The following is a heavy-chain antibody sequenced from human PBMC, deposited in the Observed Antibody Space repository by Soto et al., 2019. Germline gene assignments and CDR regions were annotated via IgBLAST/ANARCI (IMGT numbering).Heavy chain of an antibody. CDR1: GYTFTSYY. CDR3: ARAGGVTPFLNYYYYGMDV. Sequence: ASVKVSCKASGYTFTSYYMHWVRQAPGQGLEWMGIINPSGGSTSYAQKFQGRVTMTRDTSTSTVYMELSSLRSEDTAVYYCARAGGVTPFLNYYYYGMDVWGQGTTVTVSS. J-gene: IGHJ6*02. V-gene: IGHV1-46*01. CDR2: INPSGGST. D-gene: IGHD2-21*02.